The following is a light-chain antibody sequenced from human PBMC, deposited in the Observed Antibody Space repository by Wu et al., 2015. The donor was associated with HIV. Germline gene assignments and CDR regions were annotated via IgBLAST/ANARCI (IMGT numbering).Light chain of an antibody. J-gene: IGKJ1*01. CDR1: QSVSSN. CDR2: GAS. Sequence: EIVMTQSPATLSVSPGERATLSCRASQSVSSNLAWYQQKPGQAPRLLIYGASTRATGIPARFSGSGSGTEFTLTISSMQSEDFAVYYCQQVNTYPWTFGQGTKVEIK. V-gene: IGKV3-15*01. CDR3: QQVNTYPWT.